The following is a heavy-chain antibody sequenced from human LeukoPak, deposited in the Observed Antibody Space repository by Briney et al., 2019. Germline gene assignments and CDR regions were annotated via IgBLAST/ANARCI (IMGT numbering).Heavy chain of an antibody. J-gene: IGHJ6*02. CDR2: ISAYNGNT. CDR1: GYTFTSYG. CDR3: ARGTSYNWNDNTYYYYGMDV. Sequence: ASVKVSCKASGYTFTSYGISWVRQAPGQGLEWMGWISAYNGNTNYAQKLQGRVTMTTDTSTGTAYMELRSLRSDDTAVYYCARGTSYNWNDNTYYYYGMDVWGQGTTVTVSS. D-gene: IGHD1-1*01. V-gene: IGHV1-18*01.